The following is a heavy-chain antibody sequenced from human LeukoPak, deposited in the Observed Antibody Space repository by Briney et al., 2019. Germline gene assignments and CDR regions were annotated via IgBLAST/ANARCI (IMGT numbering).Heavy chain of an antibody. CDR2: IKEDGSDE. D-gene: IGHD2-15*01. CDR1: GFTFGDYW. Sequence: QPGGSLRLSCAASGFTFGDYWMSWVRQAPGKGPERVAHIKEDGSDEYYVDSVKGRFTISRDNTKDSLFMQMNTLRAEDTAVYYCARIPRDRCGGSPCYPYFDHWGQGTLVTVSS. CDR3: ARIPRDRCGGSPCYPYFDH. J-gene: IGHJ4*02. V-gene: IGHV3-7*05.